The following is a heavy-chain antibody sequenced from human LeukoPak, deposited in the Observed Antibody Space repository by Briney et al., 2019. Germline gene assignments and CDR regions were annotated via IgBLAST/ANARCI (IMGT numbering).Heavy chain of an antibody. CDR2: ISGSGGST. J-gene: IGHJ6*02. Sequence: PGESLRLSCAASGFTFSSYAMSWVRQAPGKGLEWVSAISGSGGSTYYADSVKGRFTISRDNSKNTLYLQMNSLRAEDTAVYYCAKHGTMVRGVQYYYYGMDVWGQGTTVTVSS. CDR3: AKHGTMVRGVQYYYYGMDV. D-gene: IGHD3-10*01. CDR1: GFTFSSYA. V-gene: IGHV3-23*01.